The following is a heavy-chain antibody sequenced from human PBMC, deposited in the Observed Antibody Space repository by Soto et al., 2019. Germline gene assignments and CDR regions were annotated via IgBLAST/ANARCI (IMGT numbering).Heavy chain of an antibody. CDR1: GYTFTSYD. V-gene: IGHV1-8*01. CDR3: AGVRIVVVPAAIHGGYYYGMDV. D-gene: IGHD2-2*02. CDR2: MNPNSGNT. Sequence: ASVKVSCKASGYTFTSYDINWVRQATGQGLEWMGWMNPNSGNTGYAQKFQGRVTMTRNTSISTAYMELSSLRSEDTAVYYCAGVRIVVVPAAIHGGYYYGMDVWGQGTTVTVSS. J-gene: IGHJ6*02.